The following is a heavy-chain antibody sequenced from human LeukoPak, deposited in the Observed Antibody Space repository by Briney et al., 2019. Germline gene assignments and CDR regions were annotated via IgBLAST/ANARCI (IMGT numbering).Heavy chain of an antibody. V-gene: IGHV3-30-3*01. D-gene: IGHD6-19*01. CDR1: GFTFRSYA. Sequence: GRSLRLSCAASGFTFRSYAVHWVRQAPGKGLEWVAVISYDGSNKFYADSVKGRFTISRDNSKNTLYLQMNSLRAEDTAVYYCAKDVRQWLVYFDYWGQGTLVTVSS. CDR2: ISYDGSNK. J-gene: IGHJ4*02. CDR3: AKDVRQWLVYFDY.